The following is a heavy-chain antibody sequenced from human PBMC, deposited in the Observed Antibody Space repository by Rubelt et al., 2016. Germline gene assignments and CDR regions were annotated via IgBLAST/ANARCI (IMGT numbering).Heavy chain of an antibody. J-gene: IGHJ4*02. D-gene: IGHD3-3*01. V-gene: IGHV4-39*01. CDR3: ARGRFLEWLPPDY. CDR1: GGSISSSSYY. CDR2: IYYSGST. Sequence: QLQLQESGPGLVKPSETLSLTCTVSGGSISSSSYYWGWIRQPPGKGLEWIGSIYYSGSTYYNPSLKSRVTISVDTSKNQVSRKRRSVTAADTAVYYCARGRFLEWLPPDYWGQGTLVTVSS.